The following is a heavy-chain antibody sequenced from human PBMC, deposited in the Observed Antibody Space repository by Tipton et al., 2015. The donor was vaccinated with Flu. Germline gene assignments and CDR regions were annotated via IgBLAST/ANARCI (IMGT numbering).Heavy chain of an antibody. Sequence: TLSLTCYVSVGSMSSQYWSWIRQPPGKGLAWIGYIYNSGSTDFNPSLTSRVTISLDTAKNQFSLKLSSVTAADTAVYYCARAGSYYCLDYWGQGTLVTVSS. CDR1: VGSMSSQY. CDR3: ARAGSYYCLDY. CDR2: IYNSGST. D-gene: IGHD1-26*01. J-gene: IGHJ4*02. V-gene: IGHV4-59*11.